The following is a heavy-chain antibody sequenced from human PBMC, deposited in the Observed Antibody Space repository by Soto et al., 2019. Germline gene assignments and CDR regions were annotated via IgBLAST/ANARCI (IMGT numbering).Heavy chain of an antibody. D-gene: IGHD3-10*01. CDR1: GASIITNNW. CDR3: ARASASSKLRGVVIN. V-gene: IGHV4-4*02. J-gene: IGHJ4*02. CDR2: IYHSGNT. Sequence: QVQWQESAPDLVKPSGPLSLTCALPGASIITNNWWSWVRQPPGKEMGWIGEIYHSGNTNFNPSVKSRVTISVDTSKNQFSLTVSSVTAADTAIYYCARASASSKLRGVVINWGQGTLVTVSS.